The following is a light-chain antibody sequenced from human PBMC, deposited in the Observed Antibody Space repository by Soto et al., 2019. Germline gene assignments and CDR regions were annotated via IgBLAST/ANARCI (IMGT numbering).Light chain of an antibody. V-gene: IGLV2-11*01. CDR2: DVI. CDR3: CSYAGSYVV. CDR1: SSDVGGYIY. Sequence: QSALTQPRSVSGSPGQSVTISCTGTSSDVGGYIYVSWYQQYPGKAPKLMIYDVIKRPSGVPDRFSGSKSGNTASLTISGLQAEDEADYYCCSYAGSYVVFGGGTQLTVL. J-gene: IGLJ2*01.